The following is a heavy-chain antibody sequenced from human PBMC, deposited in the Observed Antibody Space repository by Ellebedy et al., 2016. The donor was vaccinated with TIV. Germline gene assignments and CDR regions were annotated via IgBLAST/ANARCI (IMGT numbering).Heavy chain of an antibody. D-gene: IGHD3-10*01. Sequence: GGSLRLXXAASGFTFRNHAMAWVRQAPGKGLEWVSVIRGSDSDTSYADSVKGRFTISRDNSKNTVFLQMDSLRAEDTAVYYCARDQTYSDSGIYYDLNDSWGQGTLVTVSS. J-gene: IGHJ5*01. CDR2: IRGSDSDT. CDR1: GFTFRNHA. CDR3: ARDQTYSDSGIYYDLNDS. V-gene: IGHV3-23*01.